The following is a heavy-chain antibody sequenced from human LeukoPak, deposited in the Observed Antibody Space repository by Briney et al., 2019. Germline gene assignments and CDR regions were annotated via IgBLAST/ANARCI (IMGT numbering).Heavy chain of an antibody. CDR1: GFTFSNYA. D-gene: IGHD2-21*02. CDR2: VSGSGSST. CDR3: ARGLSYCGGDCYSD. Sequence: GGSLRLSCAASGFTFSNYAMNWVRQAPGKGLEWVSGVSGSGSSTYYADSVKGRFTISRDNSKNMLYLQMNSLRAEDTALYYCARGLSYCGGDCYSDWGQGTLVTVSS. V-gene: IGHV3-23*01. J-gene: IGHJ4*02.